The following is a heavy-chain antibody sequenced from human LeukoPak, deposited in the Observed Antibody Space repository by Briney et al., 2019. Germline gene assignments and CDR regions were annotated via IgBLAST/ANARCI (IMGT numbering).Heavy chain of an antibody. CDR3: ARSSEWELLSSFDY. CDR1: GYTFTGYY. CDR2: ISPNSGGT. D-gene: IGHD1-26*01. Sequence: ASVKVSCKASGYTFTGYYMHWVRQAPGQGLEWMGRISPNSGGTNYAQKFQGRVTMTRDTSISTAYMELRSLRSDDTAVYYCARSSEWELLSSFDYWGQGTLVTVSS. V-gene: IGHV1-2*06. J-gene: IGHJ4*02.